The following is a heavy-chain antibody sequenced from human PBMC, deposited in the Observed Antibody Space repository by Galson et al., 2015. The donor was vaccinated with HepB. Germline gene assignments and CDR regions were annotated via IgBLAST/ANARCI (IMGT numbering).Heavy chain of an antibody. CDR3: AKDSYYDSSGYYPDAFDI. V-gene: IGHV3-23*01. CDR2: ISGGGGST. Sequence: GKGLEWVSAISGGGGSTYYADSVQGRFTISRDNSMNTLYLQMNSLRAEDTAVYYCAKDSYYDSSGYYPDAFDIWGQGTMVTVSS. D-gene: IGHD3-22*01. J-gene: IGHJ3*02.